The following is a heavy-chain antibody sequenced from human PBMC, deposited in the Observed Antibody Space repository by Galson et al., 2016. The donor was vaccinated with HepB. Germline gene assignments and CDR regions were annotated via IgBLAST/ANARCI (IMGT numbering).Heavy chain of an antibody. J-gene: IGHJ5*02. CDR3: ARSLGWFDP. Sequence: TLSLTCSASGASIRNADYFWSWIRQPPGKGLEWIGYIHYSGSTYYNPSLESRVLISVDTSNNQFSLKLISVTAAGTAVYFCARSLGWFDPWGPGTLVTVSS. CDR2: IHYSGST. D-gene: IGHD3-16*01. V-gene: IGHV4-30-4*01. CDR1: GASIRNADYF.